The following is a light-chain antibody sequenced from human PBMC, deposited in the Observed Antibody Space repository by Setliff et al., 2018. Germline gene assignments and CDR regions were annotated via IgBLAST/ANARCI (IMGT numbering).Light chain of an antibody. CDR2: DVS. J-gene: IGLJ1*01. CDR3: CSFAGTYSFV. CDR1: SSDVGGYNF. V-gene: IGLV2-11*01. Sequence: QSALTQPRSVSGSPGQSVTISCTGTSSDVGGYNFVSWYQVYPGKAPKVMIYDVSKRPSGAPDRFSGSKSGTTASLTISGLQPEDEADYYCCSFAGTYSFVFGTGTKVTVL.